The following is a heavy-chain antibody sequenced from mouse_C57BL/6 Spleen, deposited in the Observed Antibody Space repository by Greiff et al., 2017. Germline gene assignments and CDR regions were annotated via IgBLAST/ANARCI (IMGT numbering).Heavy chain of an antibody. J-gene: IGHJ1*03. Sequence: EVKVVESGGVLVKPGGSLKLSCAASGFTFSSYTMSWVRQTPEKRLEWVATISGGGGNTYYPDSVKGRFTISRDNAKNTLYLQMSSLRSEDTALYYCARAGITTATGYFDVWGTGTTVTVSS. V-gene: IGHV5-9*01. D-gene: IGHD1-2*01. CDR2: ISGGGGNT. CDR1: GFTFSSYT. CDR3: ARAGITTATGYFDV.